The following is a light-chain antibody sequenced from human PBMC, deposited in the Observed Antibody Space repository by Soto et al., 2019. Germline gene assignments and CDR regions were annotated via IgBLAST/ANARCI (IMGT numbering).Light chain of an antibody. CDR3: SAYTGSSAPVV. Sequence: QSALTQPASVSGSPGQSITISCTGTTSDVGAYDYVSWYQQYPGKAPKLMIHEVSNRPSGVSYRFSGSKSGNTASLTISGLQAEDEAYYYCSAYTGSSAPVVFGGGTKLTVL. J-gene: IGLJ2*01. V-gene: IGLV2-14*01. CDR1: TSDVGAYDY. CDR2: EVS.